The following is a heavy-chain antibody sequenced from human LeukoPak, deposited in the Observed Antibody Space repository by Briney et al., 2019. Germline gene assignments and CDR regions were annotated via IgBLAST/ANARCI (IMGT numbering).Heavy chain of an antibody. V-gene: IGHV1-2*02. Sequence: ASVKVSCKASGYTFTAYYMHWVRQAPGQGLEWMGWINPNSGGTNYAQKFQGRVTMTSDTSISTAYLELKTRRCDHTAVYYCASGGATPGGFDYWGQGTLVTVSS. D-gene: IGHD1-26*01. J-gene: IGHJ4*02. CDR2: INPNSGGT. CDR3: ASGGATPGGFDY. CDR1: GYTFTAYY.